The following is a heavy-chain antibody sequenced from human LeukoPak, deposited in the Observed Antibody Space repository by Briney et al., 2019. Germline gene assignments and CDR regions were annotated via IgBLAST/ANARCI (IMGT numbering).Heavy chain of an antibody. J-gene: IGHJ4*02. CDR3: ARPLYCSGGSCYLPPFDY. V-gene: IGHV1-18*01. D-gene: IGHD2-15*01. Sequence: ASVKVSCKASGYTFTSYGISWVRQAPGQGLEWMGWISAYNGNTNYAQKLQGRVTMTTDTSTSTAYMELRSLRSDDTAVYYCARPLYCSGGSCYLPPFDYWGQGTLVTVSS. CDR2: ISAYNGNT. CDR1: GYTFTSYG.